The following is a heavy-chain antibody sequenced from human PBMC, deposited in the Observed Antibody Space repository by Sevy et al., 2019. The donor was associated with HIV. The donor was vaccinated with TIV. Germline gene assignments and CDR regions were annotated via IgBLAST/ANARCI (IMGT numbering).Heavy chain of an antibody. Sequence: GGSLRLSCTASGFTFSSYDMNWGRQAPGKGLEWVSKISSSGSSIYYAASVKGRFTISRDNAKNSLNLQMNSLRAEDTAVYYCTRNGGAFDNGFDPWGQGTLVTVSS. CDR3: TRNGGAFDNGFDP. D-gene: IGHD2-8*01. CDR1: GFTFSSYD. J-gene: IGHJ5*02. V-gene: IGHV3-48*03. CDR2: ISSSGSSI.